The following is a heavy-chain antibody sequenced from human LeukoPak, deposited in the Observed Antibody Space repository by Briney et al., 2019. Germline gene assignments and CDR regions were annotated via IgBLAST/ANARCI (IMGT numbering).Heavy chain of an antibody. V-gene: IGHV3-48*03. Sequence: PGGPLRLSCAPSGFTLSRYEMNWVRAAPEKGREWGSYISSSSSTIYYADSVTGRFTISRDNAKNSLYLQMNSLRAEDTGVYYCARDPYSGSYGNYYYYFMDVWGKGTTVTISS. D-gene: IGHD1-26*01. J-gene: IGHJ6*03. CDR2: ISSSSSTI. CDR1: GFTLSRYE. CDR3: ARDPYSGSYGNYYYYFMDV.